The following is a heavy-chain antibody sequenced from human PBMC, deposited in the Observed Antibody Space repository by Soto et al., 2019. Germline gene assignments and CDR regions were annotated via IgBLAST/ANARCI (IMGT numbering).Heavy chain of an antibody. CDR1: GFLFSSSW. CDR2: IKQDATEE. V-gene: IGHV3-7*04. D-gene: IGHD6-19*01. Sequence: GGSLRLSCAASGFLFSSSWMSWVRLTPGKGLQWVASIKQDATEESYVDSVKGRFTVSRDNAKNSLYLQMNSLRAEDTAVYYCARISPAGIAVAGVDYWGQGTLVTVSS. CDR3: ARISPAGIAVAGVDY. J-gene: IGHJ4*02.